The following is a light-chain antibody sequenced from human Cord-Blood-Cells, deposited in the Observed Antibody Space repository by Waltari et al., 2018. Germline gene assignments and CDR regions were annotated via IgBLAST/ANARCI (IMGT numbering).Light chain of an antibody. CDR3: QQYGSSPRT. V-gene: IGKV3-20*01. CDR2: VAS. J-gene: IGKJ2*01. Sequence: EIVLMQSPGTLSLSPGERATLSCRASRSASSSHLAWYQRKAGQAPRILIYVASSRASGIPDWFSGDESGTGVTLTIIRLEPEDFAVYYCQQYGSSPRTFGQGTKLEIK. CDR1: RSASSSH.